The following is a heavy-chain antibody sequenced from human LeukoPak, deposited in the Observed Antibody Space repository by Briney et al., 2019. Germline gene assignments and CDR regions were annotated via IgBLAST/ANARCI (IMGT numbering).Heavy chain of an antibody. CDR1: GGTFSSHA. Sequence: ASVKVSCKASGGTFSSHAISWVRQAPGQGLEWMGIINPSGGSTSYAQKFQGRVTMTRDTSTSTVYMELSSLRSEDTAVYYCARGYTHGFDPWGQGTLVTVSS. CDR2: INPSGGST. J-gene: IGHJ5*02. D-gene: IGHD1-1*01. CDR3: ARGYTHGFDP. V-gene: IGHV1-46*01.